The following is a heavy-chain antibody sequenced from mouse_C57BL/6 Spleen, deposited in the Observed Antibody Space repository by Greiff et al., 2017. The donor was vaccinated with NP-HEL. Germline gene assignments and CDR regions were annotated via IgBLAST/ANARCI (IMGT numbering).Heavy chain of an antibody. CDR2: IYPGDGDT. V-gene: IGHV1-80*01. CDR1: GYAFSSYW. D-gene: IGHD2-5*01. Sequence: QVQLKQSGAELVKPGASVKISCKASGYAFSSYWMNWVKQRPGKGLEWIGQIYPGDGDTNYNGKFKGKATLTADISSSTAYMQLSSLTSEDSAVYFCARDYSNYPWFAYWGQGTLVTVSA. J-gene: IGHJ3*01. CDR3: ARDYSNYPWFAY.